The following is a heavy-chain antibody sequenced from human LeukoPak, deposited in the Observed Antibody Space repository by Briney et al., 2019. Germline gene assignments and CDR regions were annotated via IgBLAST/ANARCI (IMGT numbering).Heavy chain of an antibody. J-gene: IGHJ3*01. CDR3: AREYSSSSGRRAFDF. Sequence: SETLSLTCTVSGGSISSYYWNWIQQPPGKGLEWFGYIYYSGSTNYNPSLKSRVTTLVDTSKNQFSLRLSSVTAADTAVYYCAREYSSSSGRRAFDFWGQGTMVTVSS. V-gene: IGHV4-59*08. CDR1: GGSISSYY. D-gene: IGHD6-6*01. CDR2: IYYSGST.